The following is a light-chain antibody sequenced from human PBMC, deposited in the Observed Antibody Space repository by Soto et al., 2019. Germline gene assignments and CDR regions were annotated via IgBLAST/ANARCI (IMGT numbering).Light chain of an antibody. Sequence: EMVMTQSPATLSMSPGERATLSCRASQSVSSNLAWYQQKPGQAPRLLIYGASTRATGIPARFSGSGSGTEFTLTISSLQSEDFAVYYCQQYNNLPPGTFGQGTKVEIK. J-gene: IGKJ1*01. CDR2: GAS. CDR3: QQYNNLPPGT. V-gene: IGKV3-15*01. CDR1: QSVSSN.